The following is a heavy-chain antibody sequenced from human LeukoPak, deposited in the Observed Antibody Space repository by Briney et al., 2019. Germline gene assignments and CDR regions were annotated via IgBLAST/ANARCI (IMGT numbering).Heavy chain of an antibody. D-gene: IGHD1-1*01. CDR3: ARDDRLVQFGN. Sequence: GGTLSLSCAASGFTFRSYGMNWVRQARGKGLEWVSGITGSGDITHYADSVKGQFTISRDNSKNTLYPQRKSLRAEDTARYYCARDDRLVQFGNCGQRKLVTASS. V-gene: IGHV3-23*01. J-gene: IGHJ4*02. CDR2: ITGSGDIT. CDR1: GFTFRSYG.